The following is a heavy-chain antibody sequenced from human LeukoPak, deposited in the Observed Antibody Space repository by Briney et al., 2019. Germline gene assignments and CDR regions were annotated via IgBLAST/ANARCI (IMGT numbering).Heavy chain of an antibody. J-gene: IGHJ4*02. Sequence: SETLSLTCTVSGGSISSSGYYWGWIRQPPGNGLEWIGSIYYSGSTYYNPSLKSRVTISVDTSKNQFSLKLSSVTAADTAVYYCARDQRVVRGDYWGQGALVTVSS. CDR2: IYYSGST. CDR1: GGSISSSGYY. CDR3: ARDQRVVRGDY. V-gene: IGHV4-39*02. D-gene: IGHD3-10*01.